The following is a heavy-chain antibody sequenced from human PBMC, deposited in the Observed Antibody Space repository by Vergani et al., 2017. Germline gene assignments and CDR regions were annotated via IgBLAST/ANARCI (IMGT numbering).Heavy chain of an antibody. CDR1: GGSISSGGYY. CDR3: ARDDVDTACTRRKYWYFDL. V-gene: IGHV4-61*02. CDR2: IYTSGST. D-gene: IGHD5-18*01. Sequence: QLQLQESGPGLVKPSETLSLTCTVSGGSISSGGYYWSWIRQPAGKGLEWIGRIYTSGSTNYNPSLKSRVTMSVDTSKNQFSLKLSSVTAADTAVYYCARDDVDTACTRRKYWYFDLWGRGTLVTVSS. J-gene: IGHJ2*01.